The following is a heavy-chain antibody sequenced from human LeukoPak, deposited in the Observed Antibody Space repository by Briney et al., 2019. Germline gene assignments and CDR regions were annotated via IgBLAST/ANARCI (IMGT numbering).Heavy chain of an antibody. D-gene: IGHD6-6*01. V-gene: IGHV1-2*02. Sequence: ASVKVSCKASGYTFTDYYMHWVRQAPGQGLEWMGWINPNSGVTNYAQKFEGRVTMARDTSISTAYMELSRLRSDDTAVYNCARLYSSSRAFDFWGQGTMVTVSS. CDR1: GYTFTDYY. CDR2: INPNSGVT. J-gene: IGHJ3*01. CDR3: ARLYSSSRAFDF.